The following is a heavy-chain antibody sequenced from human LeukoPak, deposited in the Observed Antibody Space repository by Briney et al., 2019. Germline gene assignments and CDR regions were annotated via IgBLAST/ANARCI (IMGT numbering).Heavy chain of an antibody. Sequence: GASVNVSCKASGYNFANYGISWVRLAPGQRLEWMGWTSTYNDNTNYAQKFQDRVTMTTDTSTSTAYMELRSLRSDDTAMYYCARDHEDVYGSGSYKLWGQGTRVTVSS. CDR3: ARDHEDVYGSGSYKL. J-gene: IGHJ4*02. CDR2: TSTYNDNT. D-gene: IGHD3-10*01. CDR1: GYNFANYG. V-gene: IGHV1-18*01.